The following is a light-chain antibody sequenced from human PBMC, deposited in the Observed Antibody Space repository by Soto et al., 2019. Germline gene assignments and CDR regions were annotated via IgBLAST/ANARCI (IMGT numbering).Light chain of an antibody. Sequence: EIILTQSPGTLSVSPGETVTLVCRASQSVSVYLAWYQQKPGQPPRVILFGVSTRATAIPDRFSGSGSGTDFTLTISRLEPDDFGLYYCHQYGNSPLTFGGGTKVE. V-gene: IGKV3-20*01. CDR2: GVS. CDR1: QSVSVY. J-gene: IGKJ4*01. CDR3: HQYGNSPLT.